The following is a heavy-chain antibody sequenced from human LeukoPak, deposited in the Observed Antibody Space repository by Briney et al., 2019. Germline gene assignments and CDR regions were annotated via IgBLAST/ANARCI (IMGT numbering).Heavy chain of an antibody. D-gene: IGHD3-16*01. CDR2: IVVGSGNT. J-gene: IGHJ4*02. CDR3: AADSMAGGSYQSFDY. V-gene: IGHV1-58*01. Sequence: PVKVSCKASGFTFTSSAVQWVRQARGQRLEWIGWIVVGSGNTNYAQKFQERVTITRDMSTSTAYMELSSLRSEDTAVYYCAADSMAGGSYQSFDYWGQGTLVTVSS. CDR1: GFTFTSSA.